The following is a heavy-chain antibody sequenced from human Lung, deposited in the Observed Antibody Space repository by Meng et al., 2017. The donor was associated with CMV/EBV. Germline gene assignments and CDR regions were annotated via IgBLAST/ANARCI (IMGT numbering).Heavy chain of an antibody. CDR3: AKGVVGATTTYYFDY. CDR1: GFIFHDYT. D-gene: IGHD1-1*01. V-gene: IGHV3-9*01. J-gene: IGHJ4*02. CDR2: INWNSGNI. Sequence: CLRLSCTASGFIFHDYTMHCVRQAPGKGLEWVSGINWNSGNIFYADSVKGRFTIPRDNAKNSLYLQMNSLRAEDTALYYCAKGVVGATTTYYFDYWGQGTLVTVSS.